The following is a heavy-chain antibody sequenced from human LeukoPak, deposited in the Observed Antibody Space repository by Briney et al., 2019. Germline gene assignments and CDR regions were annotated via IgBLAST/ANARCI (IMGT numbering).Heavy chain of an antibody. CDR2: ISSSSSYI. Sequence: KPGGSLRLSCAASGFTFSSYWMSWVRQAPGKGLEWVSSISSSSSYIYYADSVKGRFTISRDNAKNSLYLQMNSLRAEDTAVYYCARDPRLLWFGELLNYYYYYMDVWGKGTTVTISS. V-gene: IGHV3-21*01. D-gene: IGHD3-10*01. CDR3: ARDPRLLWFGELLNYYYYYMDV. J-gene: IGHJ6*03. CDR1: GFTFSSYW.